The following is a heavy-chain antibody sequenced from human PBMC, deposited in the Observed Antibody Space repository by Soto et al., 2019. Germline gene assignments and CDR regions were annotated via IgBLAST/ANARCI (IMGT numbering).Heavy chain of an antibody. J-gene: IGHJ4*02. V-gene: IGHV1-18*01. CDR2: ISPYNGDT. Sequence: GSSVKVSCKTSGYTFSSYGISWVRQAPGQGLEWMGWISPYNGDTKYAQNLQGRVTMTTDTSTSTAYMEMRSLRSDDTAVYYCVRDLDGSGSYYTDYWGPGTLVTVS. CDR1: GYTFSSYG. D-gene: IGHD3-10*01. CDR3: VRDLDGSGSYYTDY.